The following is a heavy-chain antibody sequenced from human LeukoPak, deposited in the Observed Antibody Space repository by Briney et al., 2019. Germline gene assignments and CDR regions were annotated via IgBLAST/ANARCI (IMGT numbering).Heavy chain of an antibody. CDR3: ASTRYDSSGPSLYFDY. CDR1: GFTFRSYS. V-gene: IGHV3-21*01. D-gene: IGHD3-22*01. Sequence: GGSLRLSCAASGFTFRSYSMNWVRQAPGKGREWVSSISSSSSYIYYADSVKGRFTISRDNAKNSLYLQMNSLRAEDTAVYYCASTRYDSSGPSLYFDYWGQGTLVTVSS. J-gene: IGHJ4*02. CDR2: ISSSSSYI.